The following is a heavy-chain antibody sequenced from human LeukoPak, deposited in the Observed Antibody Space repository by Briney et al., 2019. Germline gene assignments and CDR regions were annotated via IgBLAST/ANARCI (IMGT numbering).Heavy chain of an antibody. CDR1: GYTFTNYG. CDR2: ISAYNGNT. V-gene: IGHV1-18*01. Sequence: ASVKVSCKASGYTFTNYGMSWVRQAPGQGLAWMEWISAYNGNTNYAQKLQGRVTMTTDTSTSTAYMELRSLRSDDTAVYYCARIFLHTVTKGGGGFDYWGQGTLVTVSS. D-gene: IGHD4-17*01. J-gene: IGHJ4*02. CDR3: ARIFLHTVTKGGGGFDY.